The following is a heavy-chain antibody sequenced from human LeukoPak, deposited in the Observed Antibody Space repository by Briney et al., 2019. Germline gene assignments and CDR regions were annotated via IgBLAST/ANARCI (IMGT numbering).Heavy chain of an antibody. J-gene: IGHJ5*01. Sequence: SETLSLTCNVSGDSIGRSTYYWGWVRQTPEKGLEWIGSIFYNGITYYTPSLQSRVIMSLDTSKNQFSLRLTSVTAADTAVYYCARQVAVVEPTDPNWFDSWGQGTLVTVSS. V-gene: IGHV4-39*07. CDR1: GDSIGRSTYY. D-gene: IGHD2-21*01. CDR3: ARQVAVVEPTDPNWFDS. CDR2: IFYNGIT.